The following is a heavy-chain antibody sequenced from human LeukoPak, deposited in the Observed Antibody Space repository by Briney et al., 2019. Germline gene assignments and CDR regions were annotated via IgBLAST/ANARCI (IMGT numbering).Heavy chain of an antibody. CDR3: AAPKGVAYYYGSGSHWDFDS. V-gene: IGHV1-58*01. CDR1: WFAFTTSA. J-gene: IGHJ4*02. CDR2: IVVGSGDA. D-gene: IGHD3-10*01. Sequence: SVKVSCQTSWFAFTTSAVQWVRQARGQGLEWIGWIVVGSGDANYAQKFRERVTITTDMSINTAYMELSSLTSEDTAVYYCAAPKGVAYYYGSGSHWDFDSWGQGTLVTVSS.